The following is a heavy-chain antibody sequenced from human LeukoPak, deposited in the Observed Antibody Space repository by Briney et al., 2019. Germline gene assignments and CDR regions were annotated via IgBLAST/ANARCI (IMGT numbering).Heavy chain of an antibody. CDR3: AREVTYSGSYFDY. V-gene: IGHV1-18*01. J-gene: IGHJ4*02. Sequence: ASVKVSCKASGYTFITYGMSWVRQAPGQGLEWMGWISAYNGNTNYAPKLQGRVTMTTNTSTSTVYMELRSLRSDDTAVYYGAREVTYSGSYFDYWGQGTLVTVSS. CDR1: GYTFITYG. CDR2: ISAYNGNT. D-gene: IGHD2-21*01.